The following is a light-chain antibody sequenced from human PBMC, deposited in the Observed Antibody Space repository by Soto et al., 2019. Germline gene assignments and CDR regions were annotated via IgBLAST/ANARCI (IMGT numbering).Light chain of an antibody. Sequence: QSVLTQPPSASGTPGQRVTISCSGSSSSVGGNTVNWYEHLPGTAPKLVIYSNNQRPSGETARFSGSRSGTSASPAIRGPQCEDEAHDYGAAWDDSLDCYVCGTGTKVTV. CDR1: SSSVGGNT. CDR2: SNN. V-gene: IGLV1-44*01. J-gene: IGLJ1*01. CDR3: AAWDDSLDCYV.